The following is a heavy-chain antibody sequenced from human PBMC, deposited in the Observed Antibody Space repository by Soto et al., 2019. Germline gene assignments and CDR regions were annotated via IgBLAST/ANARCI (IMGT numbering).Heavy chain of an antibody. CDR3: ARDHELRYFDWLFRAYYYYYGMDV. D-gene: IGHD3-9*01. V-gene: IGHV1-69*04. J-gene: IGHJ6*02. Sequence: ASVKVSCKASGGTFSSYTISWVRQAPGQGLEWMGRIIPILGIANYAQKFQGRVTITADKSTSTAYMELSSLRSEDTVVYYCARDHELRYFDWLFRAYYYYYGMDVWGQGTTVTVSS. CDR2: IIPILGIA. CDR1: GGTFSSYT.